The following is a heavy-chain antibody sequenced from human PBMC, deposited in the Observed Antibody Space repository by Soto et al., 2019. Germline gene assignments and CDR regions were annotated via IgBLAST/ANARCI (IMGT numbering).Heavy chain of an antibody. J-gene: IGHJ4*02. Sequence: EVHLVESGGGLVQPGGSLRLSCAASGFTFSNYWMRWVRQAPVKGLEWVATIKNDGVEQYYMDSVKGRFIISRDNAKNSLYLQLNSLRADDTAVYYCGTNVRGSSFDYWGRGTLVTVSS. CDR1: GFTFSNYW. CDR2: IKNDGVEQ. CDR3: GTNVRGSSFDY. V-gene: IGHV3-7*05. D-gene: IGHD3-10*01.